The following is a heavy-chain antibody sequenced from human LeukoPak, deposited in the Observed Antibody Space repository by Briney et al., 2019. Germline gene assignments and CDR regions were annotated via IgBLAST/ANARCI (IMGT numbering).Heavy chain of an antibody. CDR1: GFTFSSYS. D-gene: IGHD6-19*01. V-gene: IGHV3-48*01. J-gene: IGHJ4*02. Sequence: GGSLRLSCAASGFTFSSYSMNWVRQAPGKGLEWVSYISSGSGTKYYADSVKGRFTISRDNSKNTLYLQMNSLRAEDTAVYYCAREQWRRGYWGQGTLVTVSS. CDR2: ISSGSGTK. CDR3: AREQWRRGY.